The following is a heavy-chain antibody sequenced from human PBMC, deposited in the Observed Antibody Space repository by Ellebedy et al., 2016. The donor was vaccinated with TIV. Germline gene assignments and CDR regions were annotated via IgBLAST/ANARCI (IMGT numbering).Heavy chain of an antibody. CDR1: GFTFGSYW. D-gene: IGHD4-17*01. Sequence: GESLKISCEASGFTFGSYWMSWVRQPPGKGLEWVANIYQDGSETFYADSVKGRFTISRDNAKNSLYLQMDSPRAEDTAVYYCARRGAYGDYAVQINSWFDSWGQGTLVTVSS. V-gene: IGHV3-7*01. CDR3: ARRGAYGDYAVQINSWFDS. J-gene: IGHJ5*01. CDR2: IYQDGSET.